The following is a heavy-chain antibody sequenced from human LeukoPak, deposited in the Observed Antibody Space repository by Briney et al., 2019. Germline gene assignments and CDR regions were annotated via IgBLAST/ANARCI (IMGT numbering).Heavy chain of an antibody. CDR1: GFTVSSNY. CDR3: ATDPYSSSQAFDY. Sequence: GSLRLSCAASGFTVSSNYMSWVRQAPGKGLEWVSVIYSGGSTYYADSVKGRFTISRDNSKNTLYLQMNSLRAEDTAVYYCATDPYSSSQAFDYWGQGTLVTVSS. V-gene: IGHV3-66*02. J-gene: IGHJ4*02. CDR2: IYSGGST. D-gene: IGHD6-6*01.